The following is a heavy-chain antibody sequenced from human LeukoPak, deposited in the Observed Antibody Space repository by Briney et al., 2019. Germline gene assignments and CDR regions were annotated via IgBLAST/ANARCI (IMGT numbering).Heavy chain of an antibody. J-gene: IGHJ6*02. CDR3: ARPHRGYYGMDV. CDR2: IYTSGST. D-gene: IGHD1-26*01. V-gene: IGHV4-4*09. Sequence: SETLSLTCTVSGGSISSYYWSWIRQPPGKGLEWIGYIYTSGSTNYNPSLKSRVTISVDTSKNQFSLKLSSVTAADTAVYYCARPHRGYYGMDVWGQGTTVTVSS. CDR1: GGSISSYY.